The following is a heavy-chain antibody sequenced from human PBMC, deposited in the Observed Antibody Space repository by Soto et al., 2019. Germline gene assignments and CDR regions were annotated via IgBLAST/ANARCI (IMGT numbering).Heavy chain of an antibody. D-gene: IGHD3-22*01. CDR1: GYTLTELS. CDR2: FDPEDGET. Sequence: ASVKVSCKVSGYTLTELSMHWVRQAPGKGLEWMGGFDPEDGETIYAQKFQGRVTMTEDTSTDTAYMELSSLGSEDTAVYYCATRDSSGYYFDYWGQGTPVTVSS. CDR3: ATRDSSGYYFDY. V-gene: IGHV1-24*01. J-gene: IGHJ4*02.